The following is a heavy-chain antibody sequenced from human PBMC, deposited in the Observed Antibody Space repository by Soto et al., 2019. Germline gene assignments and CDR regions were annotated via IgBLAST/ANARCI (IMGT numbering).Heavy chain of an antibody. CDR2: IYPGDSDT. CDR3: ASHSIAVAGHYYYYGMDV. D-gene: IGHD6-19*01. Sequence: GESLKISCKGSGYSFTSYWIGWVRQMPGKGLEWMGIIYPGDSDTRYSPSFQGQVTISADKSISTAYLQWSSLKASDTAMYYCASHSIAVAGHYYYYGMDVWGQGTTVIVSS. CDR1: GYSFTSYW. V-gene: IGHV5-51*01. J-gene: IGHJ6*02.